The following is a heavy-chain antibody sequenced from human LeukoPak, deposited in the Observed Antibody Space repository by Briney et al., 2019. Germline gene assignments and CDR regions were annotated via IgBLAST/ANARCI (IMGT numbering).Heavy chain of an antibody. CDR1: GGSISSYY. CDR3: ARGSSSWYRALDY. Sequence: SETLSLTCTVSGGSISSYYWSWIRQPPGRGLERIGYIYTSGSTNYNPSLKSRVTISVDTSKNQFSLKLSSVTVAHTAVYYCARGSSSWYRALDYWGQGTLVTVSS. V-gene: IGHV4-4*09. CDR2: IYTSGST. D-gene: IGHD6-13*01. J-gene: IGHJ4*02.